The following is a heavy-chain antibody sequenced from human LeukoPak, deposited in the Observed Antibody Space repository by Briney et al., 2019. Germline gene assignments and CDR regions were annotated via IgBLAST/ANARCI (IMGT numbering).Heavy chain of an antibody. V-gene: IGHV3-7*04. J-gene: IGHJ4*02. CDR2: INEDGSEK. Sequence: GGSLRLSCAASGFTFSSYWMSWVRQVPGKGLEWVAQINEDGSEKHYGDSVRGRFTISRDNAENSLYLQMYSLGADDMGVYFCARDTIATVFDYWGQGALVTVSS. D-gene: IGHD2-21*01. CDR3: ARDTIATVFDY. CDR1: GFTFSSYW.